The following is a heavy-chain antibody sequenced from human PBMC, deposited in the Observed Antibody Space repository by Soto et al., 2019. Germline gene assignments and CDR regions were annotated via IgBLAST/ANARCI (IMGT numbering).Heavy chain of an antibody. D-gene: IGHD6-13*01. J-gene: IGHJ5*02. V-gene: IGHV3-30-3*01. CDR1: GFTFSSYA. Sequence: AGSLRLSCAASGFTFSSYAMHWVRQAPGKGLEWVAVISYDGSNKYYADSVKGRFTISRDNSKNTLYLQMNSLRAEDTAVYYCAREGAIAAAGTADGWFDPWGQGTLVTVSS. CDR3: AREGAIAAAGTADGWFDP. CDR2: ISYDGSNK.